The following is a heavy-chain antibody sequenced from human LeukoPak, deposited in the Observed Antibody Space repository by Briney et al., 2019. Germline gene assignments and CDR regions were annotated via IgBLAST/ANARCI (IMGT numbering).Heavy chain of an antibody. D-gene: IGHD3-3*01. CDR2: ISAYNGNT. CDR3: ARGSRFLDY. Sequence: GASVKVSCKASGYTFTSYGISWVRQAPGQGLEWMGWISAYNGNTNYAQKLQGRVTMTRDTSTSTVYMELSSLRSEDTAVYYCARGSRFLDYWGQGTLVTVSS. J-gene: IGHJ4*02. V-gene: IGHV1-18*01. CDR1: GYTFTSYG.